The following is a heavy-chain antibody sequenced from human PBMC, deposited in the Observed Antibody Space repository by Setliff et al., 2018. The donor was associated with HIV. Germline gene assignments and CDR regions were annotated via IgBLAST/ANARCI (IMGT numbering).Heavy chain of an antibody. CDR1: GGSISSHY. Sequence: PSETLSLTCTVSGGSISSHYWSWIRQAPGKGLEWIGTMYFSGNARNSPSLKSRVTISVDTSKTQFSLKLSSVTAADTAVYYCARLLNYYGNWFDPWGQGTLVTVSS. V-gene: IGHV4-59*08. CDR2: MYFSGNA. CDR3: ARLLNYYGNWFDP. D-gene: IGHD3-10*01. J-gene: IGHJ5*02.